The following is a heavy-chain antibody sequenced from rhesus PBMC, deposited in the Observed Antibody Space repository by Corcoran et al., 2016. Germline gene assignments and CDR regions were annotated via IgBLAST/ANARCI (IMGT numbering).Heavy chain of an antibody. CDR3: TTSGGSYYYFDY. J-gene: IGHJ4*01. D-gene: IGHD3-16*01. V-gene: IGHV3-16*02. CDR1: GFTFSNYW. Sequence: EVQLVESGGGLVQPGGSLRLSCAASGFTFSNYWMSWVRQAPGKGLVWVGCIKNKAEGGTAAYAESVKGRFTISRDDSKNTLYLQMNSLKTEDTAVYYCTTSGGSYYYFDYWGQGVLVTVSS. CDR2: IKNKAEGGTA.